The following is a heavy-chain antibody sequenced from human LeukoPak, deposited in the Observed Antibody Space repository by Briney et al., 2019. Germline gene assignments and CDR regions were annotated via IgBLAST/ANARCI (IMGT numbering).Heavy chain of an antibody. CDR1: GFTFSSYS. CDR3: ARAPEWLAHSGYFDY. D-gene: IGHD3-3*01. CDR2: ISSSSSYI. V-gene: IGHV3-21*01. Sequence: EGSLRLSCAASGFTFSSYSMNWVRQAPGKGLEWVSSISSSSSYIYYADSVKGRFTISRDNAKNSLYLQMNSLRAEDTAVYYCARAPEWLAHSGYFDYWGQGTLVTVSS. J-gene: IGHJ4*02.